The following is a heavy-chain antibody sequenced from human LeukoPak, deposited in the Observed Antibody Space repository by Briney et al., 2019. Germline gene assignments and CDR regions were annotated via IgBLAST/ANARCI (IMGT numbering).Heavy chain of an antibody. CDR2: ISTTGGYI. CDR3: ASVRLGYCSGGSCYGDS. J-gene: IGHJ4*02. Sequence: GSLRLSCAASGFTFSSYSMNWVRQAPGKGLEWVSSISTTGGYIYYADSVRGRFTISRDNAKNSLYLQMNSLRAEDTAVYYCASVRLGYCSGGSCYGDSWGQGTLVTVSS. CDR1: GFTFSSYS. D-gene: IGHD2-15*01. V-gene: IGHV3-21*01.